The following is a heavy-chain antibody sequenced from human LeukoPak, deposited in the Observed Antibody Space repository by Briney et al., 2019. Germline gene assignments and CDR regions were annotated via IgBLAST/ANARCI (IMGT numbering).Heavy chain of an antibody. CDR2: INHSGST. Sequence: SETLSLTCAVYGGSFSGYYWSWIRQPPGKGLEWIGEINHSGSTNYNPSLKSRVTISVDTSKNQFSLKLSSVTAADTAVYYCARELQSYYDSSGYYRSGFDYWGQGTLVTVSS. CDR1: GGSFSGYY. D-gene: IGHD3-22*01. V-gene: IGHV4-34*01. CDR3: ARELQSYYDSSGYYRSGFDY. J-gene: IGHJ4*02.